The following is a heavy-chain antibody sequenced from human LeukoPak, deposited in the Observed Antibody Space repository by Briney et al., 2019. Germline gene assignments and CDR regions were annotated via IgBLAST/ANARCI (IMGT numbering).Heavy chain of an antibody. V-gene: IGHV1-2*04. CDR2: INPNSGGT. CDR3: ARDPGRMVRGVRGTGFDY. CDR1: GYTFTGYY. Sequence: ASVKVSCKASGYTFTGYYMHWVRQAPGQGLEWMGWINPNSGGTNYAQKFQGWVTMTRDTFISTAYMELSRLRSDDTAVYYCARDPGRMVRGVRGTGFDYWGQGTLVTVSS. J-gene: IGHJ4*02. D-gene: IGHD3-10*01.